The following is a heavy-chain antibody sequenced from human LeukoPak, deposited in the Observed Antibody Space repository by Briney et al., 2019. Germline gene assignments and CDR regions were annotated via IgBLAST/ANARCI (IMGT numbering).Heavy chain of an antibody. J-gene: IGHJ5*02. CDR1: GGSISSYY. D-gene: IGHD6-13*01. CDR3: ARSKAFSRGIAAAGLYNWFDP. Sequence: SETLSLTCTVSGGSISSYYWSWIRQPPGKGLEWIGEINHSGSTNYNPSLKSRVTISVDTSKNQFSLKLSSVTAADTAVYYCARSKAFSRGIAAAGLYNWFDPWGQGTLVTVSS. V-gene: IGHV4-34*01. CDR2: INHSGST.